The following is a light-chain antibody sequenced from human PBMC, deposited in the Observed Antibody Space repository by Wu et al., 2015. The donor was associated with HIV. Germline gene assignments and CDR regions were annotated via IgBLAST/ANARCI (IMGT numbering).Light chain of an antibody. CDR2: KAS. Sequence: DVQMTQSPSTLSASVGDRVTITCRASQSISIWLAWYQQKPGKAPNLPIYKASTLETGVPSRFSGSGSGTEFTLTISSLQPDDSATYFCQQYDTYSYNFGQGTKLEIK. CDR3: QQYDTYSYN. J-gene: IGKJ2*01. CDR1: QSISIW. V-gene: IGKV1-5*03.